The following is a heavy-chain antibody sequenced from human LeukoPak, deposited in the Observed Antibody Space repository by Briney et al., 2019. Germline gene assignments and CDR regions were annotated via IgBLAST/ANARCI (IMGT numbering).Heavy chain of an antibody. D-gene: IGHD1-26*01. CDR3: AREVGAKWELPLDY. CDR1: GYTFTGYY. CDR2: INPNSGGT. V-gene: IGHV1-2*02. J-gene: IGHJ4*02. Sequence: ASVKVSCKASGYTFTGYYMHWVRQAPGQGLEWMGWINPNSGGTNYAQKFQGRVTMTRDTSISTAYMELSRLRSDDTAVYYCAREVGAKWELPLDYWGQGTLVTVSS.